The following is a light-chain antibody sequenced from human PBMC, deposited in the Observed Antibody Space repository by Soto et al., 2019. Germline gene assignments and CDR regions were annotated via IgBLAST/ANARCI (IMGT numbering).Light chain of an antibody. CDR1: QSISSY. CDR2: AAS. J-gene: IGKJ1*01. V-gene: IGKV1-39*01. Sequence: DIQMTNSGSSRSASVGEKVTITCPASQSISSYLDWYQQKPGKAPKLLIYAASSLQSGVPSRFSGSGSGTDFTLTISSLQPEDFATYYCQQSYSTPRTFGRGTKVDIK. CDR3: QQSYSTPRT.